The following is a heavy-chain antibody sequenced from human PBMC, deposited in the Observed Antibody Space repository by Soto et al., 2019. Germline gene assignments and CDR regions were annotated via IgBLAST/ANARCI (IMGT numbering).Heavy chain of an antibody. CDR2: VSYEGSVK. CDR3: AKDSDQLLFDYYYYGMDV. Sequence: QVQLVESGGGVVQPGGSLRLSCEASGFTFSKFGIHWVRQAPGKGLEWVAVVSYEGSVKYYADSVKGRFTISRDNSKNALYLQRNSLRPEDTALYYCAKDSDQLLFDYYYYGMDVWGQGTTVTVSS. J-gene: IGHJ6*02. CDR1: GFTFSKFG. D-gene: IGHD2-2*01. V-gene: IGHV3-30*18.